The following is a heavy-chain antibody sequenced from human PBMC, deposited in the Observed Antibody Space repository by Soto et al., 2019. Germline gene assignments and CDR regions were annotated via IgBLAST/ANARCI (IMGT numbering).Heavy chain of an antibody. Sequence: EVQLLESGGGLVQPGGSLRLSCAASGFTFSSYVMSWVRQAPGKGLEWVSAISGGGDSTYYADSVKGRFTISRDNSKNTLYLQMNSLRDEDAAVYYCAKDPLYYDFWSGYYNWFDPWGQGTLVTVSS. CDR1: GFTFSSYV. V-gene: IGHV3-23*01. CDR2: ISGGGDST. CDR3: AKDPLYYDFWSGYYNWFDP. J-gene: IGHJ5*02. D-gene: IGHD3-3*01.